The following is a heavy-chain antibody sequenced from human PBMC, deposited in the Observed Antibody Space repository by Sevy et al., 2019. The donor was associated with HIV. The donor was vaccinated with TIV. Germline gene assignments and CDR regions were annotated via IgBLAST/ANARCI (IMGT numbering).Heavy chain of an antibody. Sequence: GGSLRLSCAASGFTFSSYSMNWVRQAPGKGLEWVSYISSSSSTIYYADSVKGRFTISRDNAKNSLYLQMNSLRDEDTAAYYCARGWVYSGYDYLGELNFDYWGQGTLVTVSS. D-gene: IGHD5-12*01. CDR1: GFTFSSYS. V-gene: IGHV3-48*02. J-gene: IGHJ4*02. CDR3: ARGWVYSGYDYLGELNFDY. CDR2: ISSSSSTI.